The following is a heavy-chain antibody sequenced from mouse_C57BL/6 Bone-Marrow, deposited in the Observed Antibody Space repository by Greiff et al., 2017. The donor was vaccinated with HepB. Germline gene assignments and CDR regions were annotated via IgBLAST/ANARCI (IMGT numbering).Heavy chain of an antibody. J-gene: IGHJ2*01. CDR3: ARHGRPDY. V-gene: IGHV1-64*01. CDR2: IHPNSGST. D-gene: IGHD1-1*01. Sequence: VQLQQPGAELVKPGASVKLSCKASGYTFTSYWMPWVQQRPGQGLEWIGMIHPNSGSTNYNEKFKSKSTLTVDKSSSTDYLQLSSLTSEDSAVSYCARHGRPDYWGQGTTLTVSS. CDR1: GYTFTSYW.